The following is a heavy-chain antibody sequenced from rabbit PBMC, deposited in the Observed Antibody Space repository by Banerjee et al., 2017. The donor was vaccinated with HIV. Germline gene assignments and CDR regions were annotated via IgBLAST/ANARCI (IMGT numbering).Heavy chain of an antibody. Sequence: QEQLVESGGGLVQPEGSLTLSCTASGFSFSDKAVMCWVRQAPGKGLEWIACINAIIGRTLYASWAKGRDSFSKTPPTTGSLQVTRLTAADTATYFCARDLEDVIGWNLGWWGQGTLVTVS. CDR2: INAIIGRT. D-gene: IGHD4-1*01. CDR1: GFSFSDKAV. J-gene: IGHJ4*01. V-gene: IGHV1S45*01. CDR3: ARDLEDVIGWNLGW.